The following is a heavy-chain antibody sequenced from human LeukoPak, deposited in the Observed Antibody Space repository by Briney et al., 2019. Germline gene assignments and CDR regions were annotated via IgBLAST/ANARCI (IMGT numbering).Heavy chain of an antibody. J-gene: IGHJ6*03. Sequence: GGSLRLSCAASGFTFSSYEMNWVRQAPGKGLEWVSYISYSGSIIYYADSVKGRFTISRDNAKNSLYLQMNSLRAEDTAVYYCARPSGYCSGGSCTNYYYYYMDVWGKGTTVTISS. D-gene: IGHD2-15*01. CDR2: ISYSGSII. CDR1: GFTFSSYE. CDR3: ARPSGYCSGGSCTNYYYYYMDV. V-gene: IGHV3-48*03.